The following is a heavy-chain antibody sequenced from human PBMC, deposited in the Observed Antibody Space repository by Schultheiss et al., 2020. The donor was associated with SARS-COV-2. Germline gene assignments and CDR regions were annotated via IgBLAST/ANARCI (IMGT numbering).Heavy chain of an antibody. CDR2: IYTSGST. V-gene: IGHV4-59*10. CDR1: GGSFSGYY. CDR3: ARVDYDILTGYFLSFDY. J-gene: IGHJ4*02. Sequence: SQTLSLTCAVYGGSFSGYYWSWIRQPPGKRLEWIGRIYTSGSTNYNPSLKSRVTISVDTSKNQFSLKLSSVTAADTAVYYCARVDYDILTGYFLSFDYWGQGTLVTVSS. D-gene: IGHD3-9*01.